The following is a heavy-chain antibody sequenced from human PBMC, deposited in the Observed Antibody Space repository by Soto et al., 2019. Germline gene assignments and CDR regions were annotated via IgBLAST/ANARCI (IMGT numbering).Heavy chain of an antibody. Sequence: ASVKVSCKASGYTFTSYGMSWVRQAPGQGLEWMGWISAYNGNTNYAQKLQGRVTMTTDTSTSTAYMELRSLRSDDTAVYYCARAPYYYDNQWGDNSYYFDCWGQGTLVTVSS. CDR1: GYTFTSYG. CDR2: ISAYNGNT. V-gene: IGHV1-18*01. J-gene: IGHJ4*02. CDR3: ARAPYYYDNQWGDNSYYFDC. D-gene: IGHD3-22*01.